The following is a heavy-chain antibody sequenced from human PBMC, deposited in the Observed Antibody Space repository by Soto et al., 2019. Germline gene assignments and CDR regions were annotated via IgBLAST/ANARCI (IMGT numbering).Heavy chain of an antibody. J-gene: IGHJ6*02. CDR1: GYTFTRSG. CDR3: AREGVAPYYYYGMDV. CDR2: ISTYNGDT. D-gene: IGHD5-12*01. V-gene: IGHV1-18*01. Sequence: ASVKVSCKASGYTFTRSGISWVRQAPEQGLEWMGRISTYNGDTNYAQTFQGRVTMTTDTSTSTVHMEVRSLRSDDTAVYYCAREGVAPYYYYGMDVWGQGTPVTVSS.